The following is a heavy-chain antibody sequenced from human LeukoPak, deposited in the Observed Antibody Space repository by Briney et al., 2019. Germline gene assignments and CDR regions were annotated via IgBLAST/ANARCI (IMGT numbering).Heavy chain of an antibody. CDR3: ASAYDILTGGDAFDI. V-gene: IGHV1-8*01. CDR1: GYTFTSYD. D-gene: IGHD3-9*01. CDR2: MNPNSGNT. J-gene: IGHJ3*02. Sequence: ASVKVSCKASGYTFTSYDTNWVRQATGQGLEWMGWMNPNSGNTGYAQKFQGRVTMTRNTSISTAYMELSSLRSEDTAVYYCASAYDILTGGDAFDIWGQGTMVTVSS.